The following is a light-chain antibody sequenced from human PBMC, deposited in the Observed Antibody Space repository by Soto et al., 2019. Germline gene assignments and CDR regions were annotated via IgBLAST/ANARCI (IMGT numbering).Light chain of an antibody. CDR3: QAWDSSTYV. Sequence: SYELTQPPSVSVSQGQTASITCSGDKLGDKYACWYQQKPGQSPVLVIYQDSKRPSGIPERFSGSNSGNTATLTISGTHAMDEADYYCQAWDSSTYVFGTGPKVTVL. V-gene: IGLV3-1*01. J-gene: IGLJ1*01. CDR2: QDS. CDR1: KLGDKY.